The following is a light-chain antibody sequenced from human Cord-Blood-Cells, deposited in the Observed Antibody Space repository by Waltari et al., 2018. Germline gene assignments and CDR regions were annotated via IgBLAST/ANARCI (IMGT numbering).Light chain of an antibody. CDR2: AAS. J-gene: IGKJ1*01. V-gene: IGKV1-27*01. Sequence: DIQMTQSPSSLSASVGDRVTITCRARQGISNYLAWYQQKPGKVPKLLIYAASTLQSGVPSRISGSGSGTDFTLTSSSLQPEDVATYYCQKYNSAPWTFGQGTKVEIK. CDR1: QGISNY. CDR3: QKYNSAPWT.